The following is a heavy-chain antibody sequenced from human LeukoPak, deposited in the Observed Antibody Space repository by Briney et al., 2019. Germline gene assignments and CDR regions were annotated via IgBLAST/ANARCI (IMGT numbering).Heavy chain of an antibody. CDR2: IKQDGSEK. CDR3: ARVRGRSSSWRSTLKDYYFDY. J-gene: IGHJ4*02. V-gene: IGHV3-7*01. D-gene: IGHD6-13*01. CDR1: GFTFSSYW. Sequence: PGGSLRLSCEASGFTFSSYWMSWVRQAPGKGLEWVANIKQDGSEKYYVDSVKGRFTISRDNAKNSLYLQMNSLRAEDTAVYYCARVRGRSSSWRSTLKDYYFDYWGQGTLVTVSS.